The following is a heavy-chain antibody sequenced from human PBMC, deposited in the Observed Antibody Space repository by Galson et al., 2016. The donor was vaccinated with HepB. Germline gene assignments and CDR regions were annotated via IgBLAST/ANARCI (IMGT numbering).Heavy chain of an antibody. Sequence: SETLSLTCTVSGSSVSSTTYYWAWIRQPPGKGLEWIGHASYSGTTNYNPSLRSRVTISVDPSKNQFSLRLTSVSDADTAVYYCARSHGGYWGQGTLVTVSS. J-gene: IGHJ4*02. CDR3: ARSHGGY. D-gene: IGHD3-3*01. CDR2: ASYSGTT. CDR1: GSSVSSTTYY. V-gene: IGHV4-61*01.